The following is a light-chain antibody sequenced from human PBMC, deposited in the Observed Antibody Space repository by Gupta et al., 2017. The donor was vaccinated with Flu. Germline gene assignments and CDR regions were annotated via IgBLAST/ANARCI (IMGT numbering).Light chain of an antibody. Sequence: GQADTITGGGSNLGGKSVHWYQQWPGQAPLLVIYDDTDRPSGIPERISGSHSGNTATLTISRVEAGDEADYFCQVWDTSGGLAVFGGGTKLTVL. CDR3: QVWDTSGGLAV. CDR1: NLGGKS. CDR2: DDT. V-gene: IGLV3-21*01. J-gene: IGLJ2*01.